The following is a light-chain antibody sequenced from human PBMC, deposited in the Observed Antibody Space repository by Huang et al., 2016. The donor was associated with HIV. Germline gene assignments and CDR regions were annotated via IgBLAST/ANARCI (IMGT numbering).Light chain of an antibody. Sequence: DIQMTQSPASLSASVGDRVTITCRATQSISNYVNWYHQKPGKAPTLLIYGASTLQSGVPSRFSGSGSGTEFTLTISSLQPEDFTTYYCQQSYNTPPTFGQGTKVEI. CDR1: QSISNY. CDR2: GAS. V-gene: IGKV1-39*01. J-gene: IGKJ1*01. CDR3: QQSYNTPPT.